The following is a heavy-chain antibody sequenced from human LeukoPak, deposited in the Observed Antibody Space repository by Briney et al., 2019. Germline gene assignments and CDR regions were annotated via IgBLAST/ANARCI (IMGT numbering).Heavy chain of an antibody. Sequence: PGGSLRLSCAASGFTFSTYWMHWVRQVPGKGLVWVSRINSDGSITTYADSVKGRFTISRDNAKNTLYLQMNSLRAEDTALYYCARGRDAYNPLDYWGQGTLVTVSS. CDR3: ARGRDAYNPLDY. CDR2: INSDGSIT. V-gene: IGHV3-74*01. J-gene: IGHJ4*02. D-gene: IGHD5-24*01. CDR1: GFTFSTYW.